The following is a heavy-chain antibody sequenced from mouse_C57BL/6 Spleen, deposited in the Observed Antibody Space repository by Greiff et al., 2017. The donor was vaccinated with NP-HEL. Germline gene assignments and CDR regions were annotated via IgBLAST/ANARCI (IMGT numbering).Heavy chain of an antibody. CDR3: ARSDTYSFDY. CDR1: GYTFTSYW. J-gene: IGHJ2*01. CDR2: IDPSDSYT. V-gene: IGHV1-50*01. Sequence: QVHVKQSGAELVKPGASVKLSCKASGYTFTSYWMQWVKQRPGQGLEWIGEIDPSDSYTNYNQKFKGKATLTVDTSSSAAYMQLSSLTSEDSAVSYCARSDTYSFDYWGPGTTLTVSS.